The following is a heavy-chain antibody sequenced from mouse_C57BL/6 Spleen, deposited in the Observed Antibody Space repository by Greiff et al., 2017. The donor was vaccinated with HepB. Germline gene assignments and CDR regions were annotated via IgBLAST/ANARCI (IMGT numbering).Heavy chain of an antibody. D-gene: IGHD2-5*01. CDR3: AREAVYSNYEGGYYFDY. CDR2: IHPNSGST. Sequence: QVQLQQPGAELVKPGASVKLSCKASGYTFTSYWMHWVKQRPGQGLEWIGMIHPNSGSTNYNEKFKSKATLTVDKSSSTAYMQLSSLTSEDSAVYYCAREAVYSNYEGGYYFDYWGQGTTLTVSS. V-gene: IGHV1-64*01. J-gene: IGHJ2*01. CDR1: GYTFTSYW.